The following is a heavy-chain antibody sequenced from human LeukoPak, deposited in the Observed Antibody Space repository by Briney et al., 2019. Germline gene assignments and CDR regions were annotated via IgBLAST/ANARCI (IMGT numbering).Heavy chain of an antibody. CDR2: IYSDGST. V-gene: IGHV3-53*05. Sequence: GGSLTLSCTASGLIVSSYYMSWVRQARGKGLEWLLVIYSDGSTYYSDSVKGRFTISRDNSTNTLYLRMNSLRTEDTAVYYCARERSGRARRYGGKTYYYFYYMDVWGTETTVSVS. CDR3: ARERSGRARRYGGKTYYYFYYMDV. D-gene: IGHD4-23*01. J-gene: IGHJ6*03. CDR1: GLIVSSYY.